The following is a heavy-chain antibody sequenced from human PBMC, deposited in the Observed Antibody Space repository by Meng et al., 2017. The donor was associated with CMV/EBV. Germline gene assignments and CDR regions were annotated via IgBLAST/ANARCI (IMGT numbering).Heavy chain of an antibody. CDR3: AIGEYDILTGSRP. CDR1: GFTFSSYG. J-gene: IGHJ5*02. D-gene: IGHD3-9*01. V-gene: IGHV3-30*02. Sequence: GESLKISCAASGFTFSSYGMHWVRQAPGKGLEWVAFIRYVGSNKYYADSVKGRFTISRDNSKNTLYLQMNSLRAEDTAVYYCAIGEYDILTGSRPWGQGTLVTVSS. CDR2: IRYVGSNK.